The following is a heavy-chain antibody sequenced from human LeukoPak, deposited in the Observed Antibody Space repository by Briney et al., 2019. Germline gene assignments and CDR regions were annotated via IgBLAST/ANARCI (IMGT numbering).Heavy chain of an antibody. J-gene: IGHJ4*02. CDR2: IYHSGST. CDR3: ARASGYSSSPFDY. CDR1: GGSISSGGYS. V-gene: IGHV4-30-2*01. D-gene: IGHD3-3*01. Sequence: KASETLSLTCAVSGGSISSGGYSWSWIRQPPGKGLEWIGYIYHSGSTYYNPSLKSRVTISVDRSKNQFSLKLSSVTAADTAVYYCARASGYSSSPFDYWGQGTLVTVSS.